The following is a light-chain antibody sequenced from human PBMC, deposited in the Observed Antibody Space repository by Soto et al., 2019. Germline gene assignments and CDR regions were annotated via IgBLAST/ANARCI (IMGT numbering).Light chain of an antibody. Sequence: DIQLTQSPSSLSASVGDRVIITCRASQTISSHLNWYQQKPGKAPNLLVYAASSLQSGVPSRFTGSGSGTDFTLTISSLQPEDFATYFCQQNYTTPITFGQGTRLEIK. CDR1: QTISSH. CDR2: AAS. CDR3: QQNYTTPIT. V-gene: IGKV1-39*01. J-gene: IGKJ5*01.